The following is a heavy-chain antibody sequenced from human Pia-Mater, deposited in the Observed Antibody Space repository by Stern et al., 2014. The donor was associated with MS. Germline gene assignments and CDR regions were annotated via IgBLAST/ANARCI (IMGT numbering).Heavy chain of an antibody. J-gene: IGHJ4*02. D-gene: IGHD2/OR15-2a*01. V-gene: IGHV4-4*02. CDR3: ARAGLYDY. CDR1: GGSIDGSDW. CDR2: IYHTGST. Sequence: QVQLQESGPGLVKPSGTLSLTCNVSGGSIDGSDWWSWVRQPPGKGLEWIGEIYHTGSTNYNPSLKSRVSMSVDKSKNQFSLTLTSVTAADTAVYYCARAGLYDYGGQGTRVTVSS.